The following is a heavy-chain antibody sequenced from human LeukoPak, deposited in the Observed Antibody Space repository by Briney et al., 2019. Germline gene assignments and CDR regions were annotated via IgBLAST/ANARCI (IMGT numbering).Heavy chain of an antibody. CDR2: IKQDGSEK. V-gene: IGHV3-7*01. Sequence: PGGSLRLSCAASGFTFSSYWMSWVRQAPGKGLEWVASIKQDGSEKYYVDSVKGRFTISRDNAKNSLYLQMNSLRAEDTAVYYCARYARGYYDILTGYYNYAFDIWGQGTMVTVSS. D-gene: IGHD3-9*01. CDR1: GFTFSSYW. CDR3: ARYARGYYDILTGYYNYAFDI. J-gene: IGHJ3*02.